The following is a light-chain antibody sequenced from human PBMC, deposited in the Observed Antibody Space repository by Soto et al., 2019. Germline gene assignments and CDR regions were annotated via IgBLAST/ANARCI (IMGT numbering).Light chain of an antibody. CDR2: DVN. V-gene: IGLV2-14*01. Sequence: QSVLTQPASVSGSPGQSITLSCTGTSSDVGASNYVSWYQQHPAKAPKLIISDVNYRPSGVSNRFSGSKSGNTASLTISGLQVEDEADYYCSSYTSSSTYVFGTGTKVTVL. J-gene: IGLJ1*01. CDR1: SSDVGASNY. CDR3: SSYTSSSTYV.